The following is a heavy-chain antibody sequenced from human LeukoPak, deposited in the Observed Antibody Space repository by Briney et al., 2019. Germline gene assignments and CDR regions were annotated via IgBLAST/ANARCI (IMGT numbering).Heavy chain of an antibody. V-gene: IGHV1-2*02. CDR2: INPNSGGT. CDR1: GYTFTGYY. Sequence: ASVKVSCKASGYTFTGYYMHWVRQAPGQGLEWMGWINPNSGGTNYAQKFQGRVTMTRDTSISTAYMELSRLRSDDTAVYYCARELPRYRGPFDYWGQGTLVTVSS. CDR3: ARELPRYRGPFDY. D-gene: IGHD1-26*01. J-gene: IGHJ4*02.